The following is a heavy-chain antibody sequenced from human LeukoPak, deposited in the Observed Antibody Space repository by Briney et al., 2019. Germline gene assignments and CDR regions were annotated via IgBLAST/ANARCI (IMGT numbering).Heavy chain of an antibody. CDR1: GGTFSSYA. CDR3: ARGLDDSSPVD. Sequence: GASVKVSCKASGGTFSSYAISWVRQAPGQGLEWMGGIIPIFGTANYAQKFQGRVTITADESTSAAYMELSSLRSEDTTVYYCARGLDDSSPVDWGQGTLVTVSS. CDR2: IIPIFGTA. V-gene: IGHV1-69*13. J-gene: IGHJ4*02. D-gene: IGHD3-22*01.